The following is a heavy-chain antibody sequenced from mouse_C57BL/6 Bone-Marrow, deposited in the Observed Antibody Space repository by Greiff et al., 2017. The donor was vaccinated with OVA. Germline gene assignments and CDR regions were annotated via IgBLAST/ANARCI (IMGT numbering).Heavy chain of an antibody. D-gene: IGHD1-1*01. J-gene: IGHJ4*01. CDR3: ARSLYGSSYPYAMDY. CDR1: GYTFTSYW. V-gene: IGHV1-52*01. CDR2: IDPSDSET. Sequence: VQLQQPGAELVRPGSSVKLSCKASGYTFTSYWMHWVKQRPIQGLEWIGNIDPSDSETHYNQKFKDKATLTVDKSSSTAYMQLSSLTSEDSAVYYCARSLYGSSYPYAMDYWGQGTSVTVSS.